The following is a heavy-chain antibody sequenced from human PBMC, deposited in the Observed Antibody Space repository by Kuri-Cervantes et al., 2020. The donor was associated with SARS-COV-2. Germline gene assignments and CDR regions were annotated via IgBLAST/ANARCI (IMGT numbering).Heavy chain of an antibody. CDR3: ASQYSSSWNY. CDR1: GFTFDDYA. D-gene: IGHD6-13*01. Sequence: GGSLRLSCAASGFTFDDYAMHWVRQDPGKGLEWVSGISWNGGSIGYADSVKGRFTISRDNAKNSLYLQMNSLRAEDTAVYYCASQYSSSWNYWGQGTLVTVSS. J-gene: IGHJ4*02. V-gene: IGHV3-9*01. CDR2: ISWNGGSI.